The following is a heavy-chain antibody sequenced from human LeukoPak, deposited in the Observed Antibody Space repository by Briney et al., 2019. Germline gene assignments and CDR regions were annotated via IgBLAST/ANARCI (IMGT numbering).Heavy chain of an antibody. J-gene: IGHJ4*02. CDR3: ARVYSGYDLPMFDY. CDR2: IYYSGST. D-gene: IGHD5-12*01. V-gene: IGHV4-39*01. Sequence: SETLSLTCTVSGGSISSSSYYWGWIRQPPGKGLEWIGSIYYSGSTYYNPSLKSRVTTSVDTSKNQFSLKLSSVTAADTAVYYCARVYSGYDLPMFDYWGQGTLVTVSS. CDR1: GGSISSSSYY.